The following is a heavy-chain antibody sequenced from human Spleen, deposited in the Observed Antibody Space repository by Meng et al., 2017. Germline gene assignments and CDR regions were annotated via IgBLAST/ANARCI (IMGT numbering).Heavy chain of an antibody. Sequence: GESLKISCAASGFTFSSYSMNWVRQAPGKGLEWVSSISSSSSYIYYEDSVKGRFTISRDNAKNSLYLQMNSLRAEDTAVYYCAKEEVVVATISYFDYWGQGTLVTVSS. CDR3: AKEEVVVATISYFDY. CDR1: GFTFSSYS. CDR2: ISSSSSYI. V-gene: IGHV3-21*04. J-gene: IGHJ4*02. D-gene: IGHD5-12*01.